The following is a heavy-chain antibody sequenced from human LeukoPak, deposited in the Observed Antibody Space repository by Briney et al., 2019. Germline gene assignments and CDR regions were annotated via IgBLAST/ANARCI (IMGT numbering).Heavy chain of an antibody. CDR2: INAGNGNT. Sequence: GASVKVSCKASGYTFTSYAMHWVRQAPGQRLEWMGWINAGNGNTKYSQKFQGRVTITRDTSASTAYMELSSLRSEDTTVYYCARERLTCGGDCYILWGQGTLVTVSS. J-gene: IGHJ4*02. CDR3: ARERLTCGGDCYIL. D-gene: IGHD2-21*02. V-gene: IGHV1-3*01. CDR1: GYTFTSYA.